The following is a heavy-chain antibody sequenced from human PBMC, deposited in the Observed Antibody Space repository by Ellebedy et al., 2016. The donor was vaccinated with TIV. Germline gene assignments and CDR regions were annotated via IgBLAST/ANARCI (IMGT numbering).Heavy chain of an antibody. CDR1: GFTLSNYC. Sequence: GESLKISXVMSGFTLSNYCMAWVRQAPGKGLEWVAKINQDGSERFYVDSVKGRFTISRDNDKKLVSLLMDTLRPDDTAVYYCVRDGRSAVVGSANLWGQGTLVTVSS. V-gene: IGHV3-7*03. J-gene: IGHJ4*02. CDR3: VRDGRSAVVGSANL. CDR2: INQDGSER. D-gene: IGHD2-15*01.